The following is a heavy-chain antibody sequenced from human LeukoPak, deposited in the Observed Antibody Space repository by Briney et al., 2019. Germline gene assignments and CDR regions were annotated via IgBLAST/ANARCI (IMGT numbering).Heavy chain of an antibody. D-gene: IGHD3-9*01. CDR2: IIPIFGTA. J-gene: IGHJ6*02. V-gene: IGHV1-69*05. CDR1: GGTFSSYA. Sequence: SVKVSCKASGGTFSSYAISWVRQAPGQGLEWMGGIIPIFGTANYAQKFQGRVTITTDESTSTAYMELSSLRSEDTAVYYCARSSWVLRYFDWLLSYYYYYGMDVWGQGTTVTVSS. CDR3: ARSSWVLRYFDWLLSYYYYYGMDV.